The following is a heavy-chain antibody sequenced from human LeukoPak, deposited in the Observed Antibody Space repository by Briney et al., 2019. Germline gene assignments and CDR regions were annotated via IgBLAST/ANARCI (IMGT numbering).Heavy chain of an antibody. CDR2: IYDSGST. D-gene: IGHD3-10*02. CDR1: GGSISSSNW. V-gene: IGHV4-4*02. Sequence: SGTLSLTCAVSGGSISSSNWWSWVRQPPGQGLGWIGEIYDSGSTNYNPSLKSRVTISVDKSKNQFSLKLSSVTAADTAVYYCAREMFGELLSGWFDHWGQGTLVTVSS. CDR3: AREMFGELLSGWFDH. J-gene: IGHJ5*02.